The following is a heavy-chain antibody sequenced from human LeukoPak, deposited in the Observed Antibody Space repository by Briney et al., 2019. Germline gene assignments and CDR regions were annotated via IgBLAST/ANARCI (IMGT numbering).Heavy chain of an antibody. J-gene: IGHJ4*02. CDR1: GFTFSNYA. D-gene: IGHD3-9*01. CDR3: ARYFDWLFFDY. Sequence: PGGSLRLSCAASGFTFSNYAMSWVRQAPGKGLEWVSSITGSSAGTYYADSVKGRFTISRDDSKNTLYPQMNSLRAEDTAVYYCARYFDWLFFDYWGQGTLVTVAS. V-gene: IGHV3-23*01. CDR2: ITGSSAGT.